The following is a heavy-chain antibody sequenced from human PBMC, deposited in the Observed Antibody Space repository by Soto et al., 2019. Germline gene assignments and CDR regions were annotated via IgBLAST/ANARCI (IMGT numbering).Heavy chain of an antibody. Sequence: ASVKVSCKTSGYTFSKYDISGVRQAPGQGLEWMGLINPSGGSTSYAQKFQGRVTMTRDTSTSTVYMELSSLRSEDTAVYYCARIGESTVDPWGQGTLVTVSS. V-gene: IGHV1-46*01. CDR3: ARIGESTVDP. D-gene: IGHD3-10*01. CDR2: INPSGGST. J-gene: IGHJ5*02. CDR1: GYTFSKYD.